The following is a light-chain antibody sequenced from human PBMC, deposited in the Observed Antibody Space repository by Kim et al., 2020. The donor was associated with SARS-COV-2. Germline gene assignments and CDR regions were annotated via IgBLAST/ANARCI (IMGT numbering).Light chain of an antibody. CDR2: GKN. V-gene: IGLV3-19*01. CDR1: SLRRYY. Sequence: SSELTKEPAAFVALGQTVRITCQGDSLRRYYASWYQQKPEQAPVLVIYGKNNRPSGIPDRFSGSSSGNTASLTITGAQAEEEADYYCKSRDSSGKVVFGGGTKPTVL. CDR3: KSRDSSGKVV. J-gene: IGLJ2*01.